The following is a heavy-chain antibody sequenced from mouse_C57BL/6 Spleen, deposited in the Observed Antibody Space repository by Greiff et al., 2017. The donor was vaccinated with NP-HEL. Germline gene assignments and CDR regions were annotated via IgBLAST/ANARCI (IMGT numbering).Heavy chain of an antibody. V-gene: IGHV2-5*01. J-gene: IGHJ3*01. Sequence: QVQLQQSGPGLVQPSQSLSITCTVSGFSFTSYGVHWVRQSPGKGLEWLGVIWRGGSTDYNAAFMSSLGITTDTSKSQVFFKMNSLQADDTAIYYCAKTPDGYYEAWFAYWGQGTLVTVSA. CDR1: GFSFTSYG. CDR2: IWRGGST. CDR3: AKTPDGYYEAWFAY. D-gene: IGHD2-3*01.